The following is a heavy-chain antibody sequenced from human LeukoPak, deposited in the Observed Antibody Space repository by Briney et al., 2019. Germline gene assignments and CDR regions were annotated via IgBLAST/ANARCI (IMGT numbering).Heavy chain of an antibody. D-gene: IGHD6-13*01. CDR1: AYSIRIGYY. Sequence: SETLSLTCTVSAYSIRIGYYWGWIRQPPGKGLEWIGSIYHIGNTYYNPSLKSRVTMSVDTSKNQFSPNLRSVPAADTAVYYCVSADYSSSWSHEYFYMDVWGKGTTVTVSS. J-gene: IGHJ6*03. CDR2: IYHIGNT. CDR3: VSADYSSSWSHEYFYMDV. V-gene: IGHV4-38-2*02.